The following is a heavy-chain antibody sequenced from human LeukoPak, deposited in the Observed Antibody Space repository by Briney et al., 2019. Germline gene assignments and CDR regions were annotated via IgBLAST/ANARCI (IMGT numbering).Heavy chain of an antibody. CDR2: IGGST. CDR1: GYTFSNYY. CDR3: ARVAVGATVGGAFDI. V-gene: IGHV1-46*01. D-gene: IGHD1-26*01. Sequence: ASVKVSCKASGYTFSNYYIHWVRQAPGQGLEWMGIIGGSTNYAQKFQGRVTMTRDTSTSTVYMELSSLRSEDTAVYYCARVAVGATVGGAFDIWGQGTMVTVSS. J-gene: IGHJ3*02.